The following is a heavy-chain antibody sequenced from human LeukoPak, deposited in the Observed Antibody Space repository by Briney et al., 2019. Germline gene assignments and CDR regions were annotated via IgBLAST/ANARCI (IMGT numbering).Heavy chain of an antibody. J-gene: IGHJ5*02. V-gene: IGHV3-11*01. Sequence: KPEGSLRLSCAASGFTFSDYYMSWIRQAPGKGLEWVSYISSSGSTIYYADSVKGRFTISRDNAKNSLYLQMNSLRAEDTAVYYCAKHPLEGAAAARGSWFDPWGQGTLVTVSS. CDR3: AKHPLEGAAAARGSWFDP. CDR1: GFTFSDYY. D-gene: IGHD6-13*01. CDR2: ISSSGSTI.